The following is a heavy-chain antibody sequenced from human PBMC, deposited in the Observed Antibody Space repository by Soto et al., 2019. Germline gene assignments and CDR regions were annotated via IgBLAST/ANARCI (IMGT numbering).Heavy chain of an antibody. CDR2: INHSGST. CDR3: ARGTVVVPAAI. D-gene: IGHD2-2*01. CDR1: GGSFSGYY. J-gene: IGHJ6*02. Sequence: SETLSLTCAVYGGSFSGYYWSWIRQPPGKGLEWIGEINHSGSTNYNPSLKSRVTISVDTSKNQFSLKLSSVTAADTAVYYCARGTVVVPAAIWGQRTTVTVSS. V-gene: IGHV4-34*01.